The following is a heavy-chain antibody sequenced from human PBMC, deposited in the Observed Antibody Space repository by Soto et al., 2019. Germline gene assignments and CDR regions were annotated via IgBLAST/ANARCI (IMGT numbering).Heavy chain of an antibody. CDR1: ANNFTDYW. Sequence: GESLKISCKGSANNFTDYWITWVRQMPGKGLEWMGRIDPSDSHTDYSPSFRGHVTISTDNSINTAYLQWTSLKASDTAIYYCARSWFDPWGQGTLVTVSS. CDR3: ARSWFDP. J-gene: IGHJ5*02. CDR2: IDPSDSHT. V-gene: IGHV5-10-1*01.